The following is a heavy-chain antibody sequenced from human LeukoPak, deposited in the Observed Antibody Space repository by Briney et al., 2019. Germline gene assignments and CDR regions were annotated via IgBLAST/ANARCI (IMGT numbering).Heavy chain of an antibody. J-gene: IGHJ4*02. CDR1: GVSFNTYY. D-gene: IGHD6-6*01. CDR2: INHTGTT. V-gene: IGHV4-34*01. Sequence: PSETLSLTCAVYGVSFNTYYWNWLRQSPGKGLEWIGEINHTGTTNYNTSLKSRVTISVDTSKNQFTLKLSSVTAADTAVYYCARRHVVYTSSSDPYYFDYWGQGTLVTVSS. CDR3: ARRHVVYTSSSDPYYFDY.